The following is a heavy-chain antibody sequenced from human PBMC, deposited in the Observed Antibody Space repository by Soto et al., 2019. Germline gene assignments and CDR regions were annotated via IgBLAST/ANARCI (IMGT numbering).Heavy chain of an antibody. V-gene: IGHV3-15*07. CDR1: GFTFSNAW. CDR2: VKSKTDGGTT. Sequence: GGSLRLSCAASGFTFSNAWINWVRQTPGKGLEWVGRVKSKTDGGTTDFAAPVKGRFAISRDDSKNMVYLEMNSLKTEDTAIYYCTTYSYIASIIVRFDYWGHGTLVIVSS. D-gene: IGHD2-21*01. CDR3: TTYSYIASIIVRFDY. J-gene: IGHJ4*01.